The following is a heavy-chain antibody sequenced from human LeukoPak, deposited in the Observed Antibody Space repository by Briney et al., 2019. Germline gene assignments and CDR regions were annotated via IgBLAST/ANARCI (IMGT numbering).Heavy chain of an antibody. CDR1: GGSISSYY. CDR3: ARGYSNSGSYVGWFDP. Sequence: SETLSLTCTVSGGSISSYYWSWIRQPAGKGLEWVGRIYTSGSTYYNPSLKSRVTMSVDTSKNQFSLKLSSVTAADTAVYYCARGYSNSGSYVGWFDPWGQGTLVTVSS. D-gene: IGHD1-26*01. J-gene: IGHJ5*02. CDR2: IYTSGST. V-gene: IGHV4-4*07.